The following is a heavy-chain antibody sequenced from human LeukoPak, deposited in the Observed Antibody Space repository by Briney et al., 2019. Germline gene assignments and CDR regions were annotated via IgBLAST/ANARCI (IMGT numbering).Heavy chain of an antibody. V-gene: IGHV3-49*04. CDR2: ISSNSYGGTT. D-gene: IGHD3-22*01. CDR3: TRERYSSAYYGY. CDR1: GFTFGDCA. Sequence: GGTLRLSCTVSGFTFGDCAMSWVRQAPGKGLEGGGFISSNSYGGTTDYDESVEGRFTTSRDDSNSVAYLLMNRLKTEDTALYYCTRERYSSAYYGYWGQGTLVTVSS. J-gene: IGHJ4*02.